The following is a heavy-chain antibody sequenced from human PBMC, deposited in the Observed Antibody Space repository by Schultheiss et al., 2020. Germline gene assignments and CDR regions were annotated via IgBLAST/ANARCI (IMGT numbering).Heavy chain of an antibody. D-gene: IGHD2-2*01. CDR2: IYYSGRN. V-gene: IGHV4-39*01. Sequence: GSLRLSCAVSGGSISSYYWGWIRQPPGKGVEWIGSIYYSGRNYYNPSLKSRVTISVDTSKNQFSLKLSSVTAADTAVYYCARVYNNIVVVPAAMEFDYWGQGTLVTVSS. J-gene: IGHJ4*02. CDR3: ARVYNNIVVVPAAMEFDY. CDR1: GGSISSYY.